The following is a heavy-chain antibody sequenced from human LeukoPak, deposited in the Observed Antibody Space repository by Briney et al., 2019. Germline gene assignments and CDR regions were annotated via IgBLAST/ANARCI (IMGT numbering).Heavy chain of an antibody. V-gene: IGHV4-39*07. CDR3: ARYNPTLGDLNWFDP. CDR1: GGSTSSSSYY. J-gene: IGHJ5*02. CDR2: IYYSGTT. Sequence: SETLSLTCAVSGGSTSSSSYYWGWIRQPLGKGLEYIGSIYYSGTTYYNPSLKSRVTISVDTSKNQFSLKLSSVTAADTAVYYCARYNPTLGDLNWFDPWGQGTLVTVSS. D-gene: IGHD1-1*01.